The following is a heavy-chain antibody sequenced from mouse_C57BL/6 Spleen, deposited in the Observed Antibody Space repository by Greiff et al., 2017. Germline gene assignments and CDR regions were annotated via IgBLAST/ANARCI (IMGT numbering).Heavy chain of an antibody. J-gene: IGHJ1*03. CDR1: GFTFSSYT. Sequence: EVKLVESGGGLVKPGGSLKLSCAASGFTFSSYTMSWVRQTPEKRLEWVATISGGGGNTYYPDSVKGRFTISRDNAKNTLYLQMSSLRSEDTAFYYCARLWAWYFDVWGTGTTVTVYS. CDR3: ARLWAWYFDV. V-gene: IGHV5-9*01. CDR2: ISGGGGNT. D-gene: IGHD1-1*02.